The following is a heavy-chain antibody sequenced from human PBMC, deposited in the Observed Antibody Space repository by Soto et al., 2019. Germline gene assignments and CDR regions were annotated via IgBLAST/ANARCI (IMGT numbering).Heavy chain of an antibody. CDR3: ARGISGGYYYGMDV. D-gene: IGHD1-26*01. V-gene: IGHV3-33*01. Sequence: QVQLVESGGGVVQPGRSLRLSCAASGFTFSDYGMYWVRQPPGKGLEWVAVIWFDGSNKYYADSVKGRFTISRDNSKNTLDRQMNSLRAEDTAVYYCARGISGGYYYGMDVWGQGTTVTVSS. CDR2: IWFDGSNK. J-gene: IGHJ6*02. CDR1: GFTFSDYG.